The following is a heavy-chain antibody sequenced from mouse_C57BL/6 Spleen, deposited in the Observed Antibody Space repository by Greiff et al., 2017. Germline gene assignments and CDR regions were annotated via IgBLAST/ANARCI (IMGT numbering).Heavy chain of an antibody. CDR1: GYTFTSYW. J-gene: IGHJ3*01. V-gene: IGHV1-64*01. CDR2: IHPNSGST. Sequence: QVQLQQPGAELVKPGASVKLSCKASGYTFTSYWMHWVKQRPGQGLEWIGMIHPNSGSTNYNEKFKSKATLTVDKSSSTAYMQLSSLTSEDSAVYYGARIYYGNWGWFAYWGQGTLVTVSA. CDR3: ARIYYGNWGWFAY. D-gene: IGHD2-1*01.